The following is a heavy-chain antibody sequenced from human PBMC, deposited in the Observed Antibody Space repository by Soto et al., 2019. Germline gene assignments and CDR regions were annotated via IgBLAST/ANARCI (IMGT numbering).Heavy chain of an antibody. CDR3: ARGRKYYDILTGYYHYYYYYGMDV. J-gene: IGHJ6*02. V-gene: IGHV1-69*13. CDR1: GGTFSSYA. CDR2: IIPIFGTA. D-gene: IGHD3-9*01. Sequence: SVKVSCKASGGTFSSYAISWVRQAPGQGLEWMGGIIPIFGTADYAQKFQGRVTITADESTSTAYMELSSLRSEDTAVYYCARGRKYYDILTGYYHYYYYYGMDVGG.